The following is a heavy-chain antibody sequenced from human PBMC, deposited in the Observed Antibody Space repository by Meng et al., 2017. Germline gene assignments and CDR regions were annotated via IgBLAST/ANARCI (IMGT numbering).Heavy chain of an antibody. CDR1: GFTFSDYY. CDR3: ARQGYCSSTSCYGPDY. CDR2: ISSSGSTI. Sequence: VQVVEAGGGLIQPGGSLRLSCAASGFTFSDYYMSWIRQAPGKGLEWVSYISSSGSTIYYADSVKGRFTISRDNAKNSLYLQMNSLRAEDTAVYYCARQGYCSSTSCYGPDYWGQGTLVTVSS. V-gene: IGHV3-11*01. D-gene: IGHD2-2*01. J-gene: IGHJ4*02.